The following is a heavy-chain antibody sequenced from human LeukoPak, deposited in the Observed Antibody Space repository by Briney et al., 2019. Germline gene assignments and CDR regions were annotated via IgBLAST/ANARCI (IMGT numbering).Heavy chain of an antibody. J-gene: IGHJ1*01. CDR2: IYYSGST. Sequence: SETLSLTCAVYGGSFSGYYWSWIRQPPGKGLEWIGYIYYSGSTNYNPSLKSRVTISVDTSKNQFSLKLSSVTAADTAVYYCARGGMIVALQHWGQGTLVTVSS. D-gene: IGHD3-22*01. CDR3: ARGGMIVALQH. CDR1: GGSFSGYY. V-gene: IGHV4-59*01.